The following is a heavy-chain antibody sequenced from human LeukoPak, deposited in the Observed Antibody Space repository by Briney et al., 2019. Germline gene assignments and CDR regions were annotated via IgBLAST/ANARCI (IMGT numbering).Heavy chain of an antibody. CDR3: AREGYCSSTSCSFDY. D-gene: IGHD2-2*01. CDR2: IYTSGST. J-gene: IGHJ4*02. CDR1: GGSISSCY. Sequence: SETLSLTCTVSGGSISSCYWSWIRQPAGKGLEWIGRIYTSGSTNYNPSLKSRVTMSVDTSKNQFSLKLSSVTAADTAVYYCAREGYCSSTSCSFDYWGQGTLVTVSS. V-gene: IGHV4-4*07.